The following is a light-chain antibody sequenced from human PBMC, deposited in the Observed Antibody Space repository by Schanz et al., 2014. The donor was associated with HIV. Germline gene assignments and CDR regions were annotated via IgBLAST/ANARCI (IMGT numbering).Light chain of an antibody. CDR2: DVS. CDR1: SSDVGNYNY. CDR3: CSYAGSSTGV. Sequence: QSALTQPASVSGSPGQSITISCTGTSSDVGNYNYVSWYQQLPGKVPKLMIYDVSNRASGVSNRFSGSKSGNTASLTISGLQAEDEADYYCCSYAGSSTGVFGGGTKLTVL. V-gene: IGLV2-14*03. J-gene: IGLJ3*02.